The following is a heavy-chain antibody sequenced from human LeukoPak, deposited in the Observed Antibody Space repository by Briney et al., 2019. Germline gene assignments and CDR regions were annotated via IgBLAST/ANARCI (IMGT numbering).Heavy chain of an antibody. J-gene: IGHJ5*02. CDR2: ITSHGDNT. CDR3: ARDYDSSGQPWFDP. Sequence: GGSLRLSCAASGFTFSSYAMHWVRQAPGKGLEYVSAITSHGDNTYYANSVKGRFTISRDNAKNSLYLQMNSLRAEDTAVYYCARDYDSSGQPWFDPWGQGTLVTVSS. CDR1: GFTFSSYA. V-gene: IGHV3-64*01. D-gene: IGHD3-22*01.